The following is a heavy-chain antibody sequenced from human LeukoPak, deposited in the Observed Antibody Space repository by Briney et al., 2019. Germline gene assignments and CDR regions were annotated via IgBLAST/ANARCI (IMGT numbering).Heavy chain of an antibody. V-gene: IGHV5-51*01. CDR2: IYPGDSDT. D-gene: IGHD3-10*01. CDR1: GSSFTSYW. Sequence: GASLKISCKGSGSSFTSYWSGWGRPMPGKGLEWMGIIYPGDSDTRYSPSFQGQVTISADKSISTAYLQWSSLKASDTAMYYCARPHGITMVRGGVQPHLDWGQGTLVTVSS. CDR3: ARPHGITMVRGGVQPHLD. J-gene: IGHJ4*02.